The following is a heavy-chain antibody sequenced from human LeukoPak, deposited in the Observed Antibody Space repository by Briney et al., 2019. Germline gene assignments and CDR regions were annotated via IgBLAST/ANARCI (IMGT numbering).Heavy chain of an antibody. J-gene: IGHJ4*02. D-gene: IGHD1-1*01. V-gene: IGHV4-39*01. CDR1: GDSITSASYY. Sequence: PSETLSLTCTVSGDSITSASYYWGWIRQPPGQGLEWIGSIHYSGTTCYNPSLKSRVTISVNTTKNQFFLMMSSVTAAATAVYYCARRPTTETTHYYFDYWGQGTLVTVSS. CDR3: ARRPTTETTHYYFDY. CDR2: IHYSGTT.